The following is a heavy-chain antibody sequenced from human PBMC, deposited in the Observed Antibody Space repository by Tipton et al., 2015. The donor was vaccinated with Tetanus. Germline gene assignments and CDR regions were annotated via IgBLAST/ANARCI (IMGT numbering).Heavy chain of an antibody. V-gene: IGHV1-2*02. J-gene: IGHJ6*02. CDR2: IDPNSGGT. D-gene: IGHD3-22*01. CDR1: GYTFTGYY. Sequence: QLVQSGAAVKKPGASVKVSCKASGYTFTGYYMYWVRQAPGQGLEWMGWIDPNSGGTVYAQKFQGRVTMTRDTSISTAYMELSSLRSDDTAVYYCARDRGDYIYYGMDVWGPGTTVTVS. CDR3: ARDRGDYIYYGMDV.